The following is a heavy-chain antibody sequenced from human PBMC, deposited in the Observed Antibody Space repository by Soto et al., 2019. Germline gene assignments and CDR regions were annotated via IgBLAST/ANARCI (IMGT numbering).Heavy chain of an antibody. V-gene: IGHV4-39*01. CDR2: IYYSGST. CDR3: ARIYGSGNQKLNYYYYYGLDV. J-gene: IGHJ6*02. D-gene: IGHD3-10*01. Sequence: SSETLSLTCTVSGGSISSSSYYWGWIRQPPGKGLEWIGSIYYSGSTYYNPSLKSRVTISVDTSKNQFSLKLSSVTAADTAVYYCARIYGSGNQKLNYYYYYGLDVWGQGTKVT. CDR1: GGSISSSSYY.